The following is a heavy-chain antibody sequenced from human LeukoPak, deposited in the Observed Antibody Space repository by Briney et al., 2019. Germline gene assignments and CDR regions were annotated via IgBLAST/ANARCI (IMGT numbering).Heavy chain of an antibody. CDR3: ARGSGSYYGNDAFDI. V-gene: IGHV1-8*03. D-gene: IGHD1-26*01. CDR1: GGTFSSYA. CDR2: MNPNSGNT. Sequence: ASVKVSCKASGGTFSSYAISWVRQAPGQGLEWMGWMNPNSGNTGYAQKFQGRVTITRNTSISTAYMELSSLRSEDTAVYYCARGSGSYYGNDAFDIWGQGTMVTVSS. J-gene: IGHJ3*02.